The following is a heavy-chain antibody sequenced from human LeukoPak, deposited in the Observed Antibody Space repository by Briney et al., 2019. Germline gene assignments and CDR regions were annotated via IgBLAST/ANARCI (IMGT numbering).Heavy chain of an antibody. CDR3: AKRITYYYDSSGYYYDWFDP. V-gene: IGHV4-39*07. Sequence: PSETLSLTCTVSGGSISSSSYYWGWIRQPPGKGLEWIGSIYYSGSTYYNPSLKSRVTISVDTSKNQFSLKLSSVTAADTAVYYCAKRITYYYDSSGYYYDWFDPWGQGTLVTVSS. CDR2: IYYSGST. J-gene: IGHJ5*02. D-gene: IGHD3-22*01. CDR1: GGSISSSSYY.